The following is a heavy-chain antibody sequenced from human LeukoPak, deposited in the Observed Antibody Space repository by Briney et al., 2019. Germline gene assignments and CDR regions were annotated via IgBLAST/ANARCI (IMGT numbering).Heavy chain of an antibody. CDR3: ATLGYCSGGSCSHYGDYVTAPIWWFDP. Sequence: GASVKVSCKVSGYTLTELSMHWVRQAPGKGLEWMGGFDPEDGETIYAQKFQGRVTMTEDTSTDTAYMELSSLRSEDTAVYYCATLGYCSGGSCSHYGDYVTAPIWWFDPWGQGTLVTVSS. D-gene: IGHD2-15*01. CDR2: FDPEDGET. J-gene: IGHJ5*02. CDR1: GYTLTELS. V-gene: IGHV1-24*01.